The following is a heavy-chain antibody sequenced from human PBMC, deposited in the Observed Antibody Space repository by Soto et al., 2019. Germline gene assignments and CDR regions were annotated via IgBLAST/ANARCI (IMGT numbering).Heavy chain of an antibody. V-gene: IGHV3-30-3*01. CDR2: ISYDGSNK. CDR3: ARDLLGDPKLSCYLTSCYYYGMDV. J-gene: IGHJ6*02. CDR1: GFTFSSYA. D-gene: IGHD2-15*01. Sequence: QVQLVESGGGVVQPGRSLRLSCAASGFTFSSYAMHWVRQAPGKGLEWVAVISYDGSNKYYADSVKGRFTISRDNSKNTLYLQMNSLRAEDTAVYYCARDLLGDPKLSCYLTSCYYYGMDVWGQGTTVTVSS.